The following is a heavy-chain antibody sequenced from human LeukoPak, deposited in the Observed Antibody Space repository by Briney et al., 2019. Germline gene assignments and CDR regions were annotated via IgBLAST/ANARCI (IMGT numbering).Heavy chain of an antibody. Sequence: GGSLRLSCAASGFTFSSYSMNWVRQAPGKGLKCISSISSSSSYIYYADSVKGRFTISRDNAKNSLYLQMNSLRAEDTAVYYCARAVAGLVVIDYWGQGTLVTVSS. CDR1: GFTFSSYS. CDR2: ISSSSSYI. D-gene: IGHD2-8*02. CDR3: ARAVAGLVVIDY. V-gene: IGHV3-21*01. J-gene: IGHJ4*02.